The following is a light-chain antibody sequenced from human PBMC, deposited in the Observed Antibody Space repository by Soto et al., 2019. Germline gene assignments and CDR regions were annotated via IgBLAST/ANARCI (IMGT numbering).Light chain of an antibody. CDR1: QAVSSNY. J-gene: IGKJ1*01. CDR2: GAS. V-gene: IGKV3-20*01. Sequence: EFVLTQSPGTLSLSPGERATLSCRASQAVSSNYLAWYQQKPGQAPRLLISGASGRATGVPDRFSGSGSGTDFTLTSDRLESEDFAVYFCQQYGDLPWTFGQGTKVDIK. CDR3: QQYGDLPWT.